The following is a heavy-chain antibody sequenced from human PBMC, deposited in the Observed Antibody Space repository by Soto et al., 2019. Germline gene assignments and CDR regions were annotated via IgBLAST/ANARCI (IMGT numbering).Heavy chain of an antibody. CDR3: ARAGGRGYYYMDV. CDR1: GFTFSSYW. V-gene: IGHV3-7*01. J-gene: IGHJ6*03. Sequence: GGSLRLSCAASGFTFSSYWMSWVRQAPGKGLEWVANIKQDGSEKYYVDSVKGRFTISRDNAKNSLYLQMNSLRAEDTAVYYCARAGGRGYYYMDVWGKGTTVTVSS. CDR2: IKQDGSEK. D-gene: IGHD2-8*02.